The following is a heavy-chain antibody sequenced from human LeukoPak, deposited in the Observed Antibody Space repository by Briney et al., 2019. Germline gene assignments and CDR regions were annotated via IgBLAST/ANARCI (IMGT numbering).Heavy chain of an antibody. Sequence: GRSLRLSCAASGFTFSSYGMRWVRQAPGKGLEWVAVIWYDGSNKYYADSVKGRFTISRDNSKNTLYLQMNSLRAEGTAVYYCARVAVRGVKVDYWGQGTLVTVSS. D-gene: IGHD3-10*01. J-gene: IGHJ4*02. CDR2: IWYDGSNK. CDR3: ARVAVRGVKVDY. V-gene: IGHV3-33*01. CDR1: GFTFSSYG.